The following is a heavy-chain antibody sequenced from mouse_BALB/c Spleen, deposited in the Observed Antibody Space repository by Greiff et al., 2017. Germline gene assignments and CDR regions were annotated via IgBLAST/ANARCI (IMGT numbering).Heavy chain of an antibody. Sequence: VQLQQSGAELARPGASVKLSCKASGYTFTAYYINWVKQRTGQGLGWFGEFYLGSGNTYYNEKFKGKATLTADKSSSTAYMQLSSLTSEDSAVYFCARRMRPSYDMDYWGQGTSVTVSS. CDR3: ARRMRPSYDMDY. CDR2: FYLGSGNT. J-gene: IGHJ4*01. CDR1: GYTFTAYY. V-gene: IGHV1-77*01.